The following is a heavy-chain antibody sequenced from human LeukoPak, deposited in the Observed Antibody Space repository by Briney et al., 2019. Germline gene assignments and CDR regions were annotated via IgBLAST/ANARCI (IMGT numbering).Heavy chain of an antibody. CDR1: GFTFISYA. D-gene: IGHD6-6*01. Sequence: PGGSLRLSCAASGFTFISYAMSWVRQAPGKGLEWVSAISGSGGSTYYADSVKGRFTISRDNSKNTLYLQMNSLRAEDTAVYYCAKDRTGLYSSWNWGQGTLVTVSS. J-gene: IGHJ4*02. CDR2: ISGSGGST. V-gene: IGHV3-23*01. CDR3: AKDRTGLYSSWN.